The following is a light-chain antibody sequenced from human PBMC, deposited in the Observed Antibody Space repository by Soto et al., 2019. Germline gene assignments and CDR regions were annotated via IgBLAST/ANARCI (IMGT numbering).Light chain of an antibody. J-gene: IGLJ1*01. CDR2: EVS. CDR1: SSDVGGYKY. CDR3: SSYTSSSTLYV. Sequence: QSALAQPASVSGSPGQSITISFTGTSSDVGGYKYVSWYQQHPGKSPRLMIYEVSNRPSGVSHRFSGSKSGNTASLTISGLQAEDEADYYCSSYTSSSTLYVFGTGTKVTVL. V-gene: IGLV2-14*01.